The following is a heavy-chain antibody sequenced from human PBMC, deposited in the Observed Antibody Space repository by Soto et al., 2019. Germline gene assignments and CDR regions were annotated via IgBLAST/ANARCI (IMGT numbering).Heavy chain of an antibody. CDR3: ARHRWNVLMGCH. D-gene: IGHD2-8*01. V-gene: IGHV4-39*01. Sequence: NPSETLSRTCTVSGGSISSSSYYWGWIRQPPGKGLEWIGGIYDSGSTSYNTSLKRRITISVDTSKNQISLNLSSLTAANTAVYYCARHRWNVLMGCHWGQGHLVTVSS. CDR1: GGSISSSSYY. J-gene: IGHJ4*02. CDR2: IYDSGST.